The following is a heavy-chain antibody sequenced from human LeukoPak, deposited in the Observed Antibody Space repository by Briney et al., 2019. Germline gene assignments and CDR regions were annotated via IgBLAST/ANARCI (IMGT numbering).Heavy chain of an antibody. V-gene: IGHV3-7*01. D-gene: IGHD7-27*01. Sequence: GGSLRLSCAASGFTFSSYWMSWVRQAPGKGLEWVANIKQDGSEKYYVDSVKGRFTISRDNAKNSLYLQMNSLRAEDTAVYYCAKGSLGYYMDVWGKGTTVTISS. J-gene: IGHJ6*03. CDR3: AKGSLGYYMDV. CDR2: IKQDGSEK. CDR1: GFTFSSYW.